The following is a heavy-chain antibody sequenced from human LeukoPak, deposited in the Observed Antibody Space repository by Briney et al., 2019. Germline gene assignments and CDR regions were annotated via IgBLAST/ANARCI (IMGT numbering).Heavy chain of an antibody. CDR1: GYTFTSYD. V-gene: IGHV1-8*01. Sequence: ASVKVSCKASGYTFTSYDINWVRQATGQGLEWMGWMNPNSGNTGYAQKFQGRVTMTRNTSISTAYMELSSLRSEDTAVYYCARGQRIKRVRGTLLIDYWGQGTLVTVSS. CDR2: MNPNSGNT. CDR3: ARGQRIKRVRGTLLIDY. J-gene: IGHJ4*02. D-gene: IGHD3-10*01.